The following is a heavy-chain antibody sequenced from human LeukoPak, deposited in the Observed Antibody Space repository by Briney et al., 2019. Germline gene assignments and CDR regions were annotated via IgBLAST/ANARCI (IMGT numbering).Heavy chain of an antibody. CDR2: INPHSGGT. D-gene: IGHD1-26*01. V-gene: IGHV1-2*02. J-gene: IGHJ4*02. Sequence: ASVKVSCNTSGYTFSGYYMHWVRQAPGHGLEWMAWINPHSGGTNYAKKFQGRVTTTRDTSISTAYMELSGRRSDDTAIYFCARGNLRELRGFDYWGQGTLVTVSS. CDR3: ARGNLRELRGFDY. CDR1: GYTFSGYY.